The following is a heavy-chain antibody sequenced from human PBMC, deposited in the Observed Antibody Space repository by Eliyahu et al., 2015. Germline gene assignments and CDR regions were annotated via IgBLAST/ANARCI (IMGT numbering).Heavy chain of an antibody. V-gene: IGHV4-39*07. CDR2: IYSSGGT. Sequence: QLQLQESGPGLVKPSETLXXTXTVSGGSXXSSSXYXGWIRQPPGKGPEWIGSIYSSGGTNYNPSLKSRVTISADTSKNQFSLKLTSVTAADTAVYYCTRGSRGYSYGWGQGILVTVSS. CDR1: GGSXXSSSXY. D-gene: IGHD5-18*01. CDR3: TRGSRGYSYG. J-gene: IGHJ4*02.